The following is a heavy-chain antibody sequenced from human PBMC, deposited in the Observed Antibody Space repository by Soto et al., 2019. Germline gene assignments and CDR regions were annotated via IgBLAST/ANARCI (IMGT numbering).Heavy chain of an antibody. Sequence: SVKVSCKASGGTFSSYAISWVRQAPGQGLEWMGGIIPIFGTANYAQKFQGRVTITADESTSTAYMELSSLRSEDTAVYYCARTDAVVVPAAIHYYYGMDVWGQGTTVTVSS. J-gene: IGHJ6*02. CDR3: ARTDAVVVPAAIHYYYGMDV. D-gene: IGHD2-2*01. CDR2: IIPIFGTA. CDR1: GGTFSSYA. V-gene: IGHV1-69*13.